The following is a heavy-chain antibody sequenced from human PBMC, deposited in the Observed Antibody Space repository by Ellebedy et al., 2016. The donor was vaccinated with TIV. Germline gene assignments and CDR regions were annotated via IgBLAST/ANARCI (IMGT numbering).Heavy chain of an antibody. CDR3: ARKTDTGTSGDY. CDR1: GFTVGNNF. V-gene: IGHV3-53*01. D-gene: IGHD1-1*01. J-gene: IGHJ4*02. CDR2: FYIGGST. Sequence: GESLKISCAASGFTVGNNFMSWVRQAPGKGLEWVSLFYIGGSTDYADSVKGRFPISRDSSKNTLYLQMNSLRAEDTAMYYCARKTDTGTSGDYWGQGTPVTVSS.